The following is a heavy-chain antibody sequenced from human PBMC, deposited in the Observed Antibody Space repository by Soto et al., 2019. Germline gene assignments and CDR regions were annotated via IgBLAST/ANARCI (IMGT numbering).Heavy chain of an antibody. D-gene: IGHD3-16*02. Sequence: SETLSLTCTDSGGSISSYYWSWIRQPPGKGLEWLGYIYYSGSTNYNPSVKSRVTISVDTSKNQFSLKLSSVTAADTAVYYCARDYPSFDYWGQGTLVTVSS. J-gene: IGHJ4*02. CDR1: GGSISSYY. CDR3: ARDYPSFDY. V-gene: IGHV4-59*01. CDR2: IYYSGST.